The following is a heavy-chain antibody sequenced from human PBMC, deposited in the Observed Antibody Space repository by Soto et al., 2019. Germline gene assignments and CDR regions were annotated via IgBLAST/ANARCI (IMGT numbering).Heavy chain of an antibody. D-gene: IGHD2-15*01. V-gene: IGHV1-2*04. Sequence: ASVKVSCKASGYTCTGYYMHWVRQAPGQGLEWMGWINPNSGGTNYAQKFQGWVTMTRDTSISTAYMELSRLRSDDTAVYYCARDMGRVVVAATQYYGMDVWGQGTTVTVSS. CDR3: ARDMGRVVVAATQYYGMDV. J-gene: IGHJ6*02. CDR2: INPNSGGT. CDR1: GYTCTGYY.